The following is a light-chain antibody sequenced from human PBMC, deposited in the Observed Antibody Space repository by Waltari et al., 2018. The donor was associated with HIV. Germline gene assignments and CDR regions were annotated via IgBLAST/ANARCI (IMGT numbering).Light chain of an antibody. J-gene: IGLJ3*02. Sequence: SYELTPPPSVSVSPGQTARITCSGNALPTKYAYWYQQKPGQAPVLMIYKDSERPSGIPERFSASSSGTTVTLTISGVQAEDEADYYCQSADSSNTWVFGGGTKLTVL. V-gene: IGLV3-25*03. CDR2: KDS. CDR1: ALPTKY. CDR3: QSADSSNTWV.